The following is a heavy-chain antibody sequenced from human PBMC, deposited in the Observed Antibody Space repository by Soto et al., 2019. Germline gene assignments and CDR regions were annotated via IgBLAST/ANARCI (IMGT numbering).Heavy chain of an antibody. J-gene: IGHJ1*01. CDR3: ARQVGRAGYFQH. V-gene: IGHV4-59*08. Sequence: SETLSLTCTVSGDSISAYYWSWIRQPPGKGLEWIGYIYYSGSTNYNPSLRSRVTMSVDTSKNQFSLKLSSVTAADTAVYSCARQVGRAGYFQHWGQGTLVTVSS. CDR1: GDSISAYY. CDR2: IYYSGST.